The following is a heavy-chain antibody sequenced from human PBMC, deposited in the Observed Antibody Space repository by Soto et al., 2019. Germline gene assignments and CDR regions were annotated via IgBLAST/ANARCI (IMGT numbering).Heavy chain of an antibody. J-gene: IGHJ5*02. D-gene: IGHD1-26*01. CDR1: GGSISSYY. CDR3: ARVKWELLTWFDP. CDR2: IYYSGST. V-gene: IGHV4-59*01. Sequence: SETLSLTCTVSGGSISSYYWSWIRQPPGKGLEWIGYIYYSGSTNYNPSLKSRVTISVDTSKNQFSLKLSSVTAADTAVYYCARVKWELLTWFDPWGQGTLVTVSS.